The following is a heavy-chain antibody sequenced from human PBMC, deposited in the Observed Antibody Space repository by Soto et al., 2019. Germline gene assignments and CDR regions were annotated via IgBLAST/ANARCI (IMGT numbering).Heavy chain of an antibody. Sequence: SQTLSLTCAISGDSVSSNSVVWAWIRQSPSRGLEWLGRTYYRAKWYNDYAVSVKSRITINADTSKNQFSLQLSSVTPEDTAVYYCIRDYGHDGPPDYWGQGTLVTVSS. CDR2: TYYRAKWYN. D-gene: IGHD1-1*01. J-gene: IGHJ4*02. V-gene: IGHV6-1*01. CDR1: GDSVSSNSVV. CDR3: IRDYGHDGPPDY.